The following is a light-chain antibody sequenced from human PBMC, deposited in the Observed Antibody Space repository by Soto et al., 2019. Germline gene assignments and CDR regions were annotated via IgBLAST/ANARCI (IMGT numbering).Light chain of an antibody. J-gene: IGLJ1*01. CDR3: SSYAGSNNLGHV. V-gene: IGLV2-8*01. CDR2: EVS. CDR1: SSDVGGYNY. Sequence: SVLTKPPSSSGSPGQSVTISCTGTSSDVGGYNYVSWYQQHPGKAPKLMIYEVSKRPSGVPDRFSGSKSGNTASLTVSGLQAEDEADYYCSSYAGSNNLGHVFGTGTKVTVL.